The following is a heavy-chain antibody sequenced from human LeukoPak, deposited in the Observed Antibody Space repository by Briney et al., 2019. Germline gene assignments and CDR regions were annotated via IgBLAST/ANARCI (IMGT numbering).Heavy chain of an antibody. CDR3: AKDRLRPVLTGSGTFDI. D-gene: IGHD3-9*01. CDR2: ISWNSGNI. Sequence: TGGSLRLSCAASGFTFDDYAMHWVRQAPGKGLEWVSGISWNSGNIDYADSAKGRFTISRDNAKNSLYLQMNSLRPEDTALYYCAKDRLRPVLTGSGTFDIWGQGTMVTVSS. CDR1: GFTFDDYA. V-gene: IGHV3-9*01. J-gene: IGHJ3*02.